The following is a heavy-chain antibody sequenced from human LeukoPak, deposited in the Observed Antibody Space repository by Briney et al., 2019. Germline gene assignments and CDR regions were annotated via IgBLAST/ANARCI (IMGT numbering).Heavy chain of an antibody. D-gene: IGHD3-22*01. Sequence: GGSLRLSCAASGFTFRNYAMSWVRQAPGKRLEWVSGITGSGDSTYYADSVKGRFATSRDNSKNTVYLQMNSLRAEDTAVYYCAKRDSSGYYYFDYWGQGALVTVSS. CDR3: AKRDSSGYYYFDY. V-gene: IGHV3-23*01. CDR1: GFTFRNYA. CDR2: ITGSGDST. J-gene: IGHJ4*02.